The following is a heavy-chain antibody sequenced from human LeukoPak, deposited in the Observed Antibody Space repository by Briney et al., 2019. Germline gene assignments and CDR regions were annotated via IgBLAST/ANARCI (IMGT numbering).Heavy chain of an antibody. Sequence: SETLSLTCTVSGGSITSDHWNWIRQPPGKGLEWIGYIYYSGNTNYNPSLKSRVTISVDTSKNQFSLKPSSVTAADTAVYYCARVREYNYVYDAFDIWGQGTMVTVSS. CDR2: IYYSGNT. CDR3: ARVREYNYVYDAFDI. J-gene: IGHJ3*02. D-gene: IGHD5-18*01. V-gene: IGHV4-59*01. CDR1: GGSITSDH.